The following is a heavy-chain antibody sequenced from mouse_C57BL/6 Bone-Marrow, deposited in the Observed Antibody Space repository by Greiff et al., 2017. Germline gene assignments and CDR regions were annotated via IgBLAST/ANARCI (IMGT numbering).Heavy chain of an antibody. V-gene: IGHV1-76*01. CDR3: ARFYYYGSRAMDY. J-gene: IGHJ4*01. Sequence: VQLQQSGAELVRPGASVKLSCKASGYTFTDYYINWVKQRPGQGLEWIARIYPGSGNTYYNEKFKGKATLTAEKSSSTAYMQLSSLTSEDSAVYFCARFYYYGSRAMDYWGQGTSVTVSS. CDR2: IYPGSGNT. D-gene: IGHD1-1*01. CDR1: GYTFTDYY.